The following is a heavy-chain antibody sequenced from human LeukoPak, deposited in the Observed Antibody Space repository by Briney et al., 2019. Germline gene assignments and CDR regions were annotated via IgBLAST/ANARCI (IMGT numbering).Heavy chain of an antibody. J-gene: IGHJ4*02. Sequence: GGSLRLSCAAPGFTFSSYAMSWVRQAPGKGLEWVSAISGSGGSTYYADSVKGRFTISRDNSKNTLYLQMNSLRAEDTAVYYCAKDDMSTVTTLFDYWGQGTLVTVSS. CDR1: GFTFSSYA. CDR2: ISGSGGST. CDR3: AKDDMSTVTTLFDY. V-gene: IGHV3-23*01. D-gene: IGHD4-11*01.